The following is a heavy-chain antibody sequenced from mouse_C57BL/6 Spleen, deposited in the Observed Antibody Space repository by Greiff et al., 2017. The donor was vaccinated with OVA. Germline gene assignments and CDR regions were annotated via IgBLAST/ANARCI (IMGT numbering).Heavy chain of an antibody. CDR2: INPSNGGT. CDR3: ARRGNYPYYFDY. J-gene: IGHJ2*01. CDR1: GYTFTSYW. Sequence: QVQLQQPGTELVKPGASVKLSCKASGYTFTSYWLHWVTQRPGQGLEWIGNINPSNGGTNYNEKFKSKATLTVDKSSSTDYMHLSSRTSEDSAVYDCARRGNYPYYFDYWGQGTTLTVSS. V-gene: IGHV1-53*01. D-gene: IGHD2-1*01.